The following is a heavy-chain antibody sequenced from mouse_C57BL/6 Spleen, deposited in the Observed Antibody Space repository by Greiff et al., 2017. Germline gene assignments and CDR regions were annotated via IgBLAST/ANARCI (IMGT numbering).Heavy chain of an antibody. CDR1: GFSLTSYG. J-gene: IGHJ4*01. CDR3: ARRAIYYGNYNYAMDY. Sequence: QVQLKESGPGLVQPSQSLSITCTVSGFSLTSYGVHWVRQSPGKGLEWLGVIWSGGSTDYNAAFISRLSISKDNSKSQVFFKMNSLQADDTAIYYCARRAIYYGNYNYAMDYWGQGTSVTVSS. D-gene: IGHD2-1*01. CDR2: IWSGGST. V-gene: IGHV2-2*01.